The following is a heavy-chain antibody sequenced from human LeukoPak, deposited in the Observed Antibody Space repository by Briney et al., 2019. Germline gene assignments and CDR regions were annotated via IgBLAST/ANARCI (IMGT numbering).Heavy chain of an antibody. D-gene: IGHD6-19*01. J-gene: IGHJ6*02. Sequence: SETLSLTCTVSGGSINSYYWSWIRQPPGKGLEWIGYIYYSGSTNYNPSLKSRVTISVDTSKNQFSLKLSSVAAADTAVYYCARAGGIAVAGTSAVGADYYYYGMDVWGQGTTVTVSS. CDR3: ARAGGIAVAGTSAVGADYYYYGMDV. CDR1: GGSINSYY. V-gene: IGHV4-59*01. CDR2: IYYSGST.